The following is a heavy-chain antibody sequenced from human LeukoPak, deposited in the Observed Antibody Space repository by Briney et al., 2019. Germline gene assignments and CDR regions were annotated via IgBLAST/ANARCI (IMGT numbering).Heavy chain of an antibody. V-gene: IGHV3-23*01. D-gene: IGHD2-21*02. CDR3: ASGAYCGGDCFPYYFDY. CDR1: GFTVSSNY. CDR2: LSGGGGTT. J-gene: IGHJ4*02. Sequence: GGSLRLSCAASGFTVSSNYMSWVRQAPGKGLEWVSGLSGGGGTTFYADSVKGRFTISRDNSKKTLYLQMNSLRAEDTATYYCASGAYCGGDCFPYYFDYWGQGILVTVSS.